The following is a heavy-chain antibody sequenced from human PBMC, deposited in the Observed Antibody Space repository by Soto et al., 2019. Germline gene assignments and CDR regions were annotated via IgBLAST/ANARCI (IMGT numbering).Heavy chain of an antibody. D-gene: IGHD6-19*01. CDR3: ARGVAGTDDAFDI. J-gene: IGHJ3*02. CDR2: ISGSGGST. CDR1: GFTFSSYA. Sequence: LRLSCAASGFTFSSYAMSWVRQAPGKGLEWVSAISGSGGSTYYADSVKGRLTISRDNSKNTLYLQMNSLRAEDTAVYYCARGVAGTDDAFDIWGQGTMVTVSS. V-gene: IGHV3-23*01.